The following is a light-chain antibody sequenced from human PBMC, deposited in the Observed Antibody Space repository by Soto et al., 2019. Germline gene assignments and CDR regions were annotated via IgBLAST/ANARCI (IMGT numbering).Light chain of an antibody. Sequence: QSALTQPPSVSGALGQRVTISCTGSSSNIGAGYDVHWYQQLPGTAPKLLIYGNSNRPSGVPDRFSGSKSGTSASLAITGLQAEDEADYYCQSYDSSLSGFYVFGTGTKVTVL. CDR3: QSYDSSLSGFYV. V-gene: IGLV1-40*01. CDR2: GNS. CDR1: SSNIGAGYD. J-gene: IGLJ1*01.